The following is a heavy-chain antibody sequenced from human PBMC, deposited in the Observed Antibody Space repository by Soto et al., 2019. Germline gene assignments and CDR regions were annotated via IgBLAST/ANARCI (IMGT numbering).Heavy chain of an antibody. Sequence: EVQLVESGGGLVQPGGSLKLSCAASGFTFSGSAMHWVRQASGKGLEWVGRIRSKPNNYATAYGASVKGRFTISRDDSKNTAYLQMNSLNTEDTAAYYCSRQASDFWSGKPQYYMDVWGKGTTVTVSS. CDR2: IRSKPNNYAT. CDR3: SRQASDFWSGKPQYYMDV. V-gene: IGHV3-73*01. D-gene: IGHD3-3*01. J-gene: IGHJ6*03. CDR1: GFTFSGSA.